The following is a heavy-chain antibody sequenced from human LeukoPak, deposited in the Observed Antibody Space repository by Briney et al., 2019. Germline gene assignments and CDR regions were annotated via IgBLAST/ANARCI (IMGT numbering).Heavy chain of an antibody. V-gene: IGHV3-23*01. CDR2: ISASGGST. CDR3: AKGAHYQLDY. Sequence: GGSLRLSCAASGFTFSSYAMSWVRQAPGKGLEWVSAISASGGSTYYAESVKGRFTISRDNSKNTLYLQMNSLRAEDTAIYYCAKGAHYQLDYWGQGTLVTVSS. J-gene: IGHJ4*02. D-gene: IGHD1-1*01. CDR1: GFTFSSYA.